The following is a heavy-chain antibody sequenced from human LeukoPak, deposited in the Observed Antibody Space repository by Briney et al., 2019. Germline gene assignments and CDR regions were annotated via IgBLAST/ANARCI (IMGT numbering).Heavy chain of an antibody. CDR2: INPSDGAT. D-gene: IGHD1-26*01. CDR3: ARERRGWVRGSLGCLFASYYTYYYMDV. J-gene: IGHJ6*03. CDR1: GYTFSKYY. Sequence: ASVKVSCKASGYTFSKYYIHWVRQAPGQGLEWMAMINPSDGATTYTQRFQGRVTMTRDMSTTTVYMDLRSLRSEDTGVYFCARERRGWVRGSLGCLFASYYTYYYMDVWGRGTTVTVSS. V-gene: IGHV1-46*01.